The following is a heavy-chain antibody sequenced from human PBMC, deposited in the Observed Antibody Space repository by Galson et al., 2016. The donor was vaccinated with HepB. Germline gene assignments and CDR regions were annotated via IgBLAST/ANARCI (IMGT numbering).Heavy chain of an antibody. CDR3: AREETAAAGVDD. Sequence: SVKVSCKASGYIFTNFGISWVRQAPGQGLEWMGWIRGYNGRTIDAQKFQVRLTMTTDTSTSTAYMELRSLTSDDTAVYFCAREETAAAGVDDWGQGTLVTVSS. J-gene: IGHJ4*02. V-gene: IGHV1-18*01. CDR1: GYIFTNFG. CDR2: IRGYNGRT. D-gene: IGHD6-13*01.